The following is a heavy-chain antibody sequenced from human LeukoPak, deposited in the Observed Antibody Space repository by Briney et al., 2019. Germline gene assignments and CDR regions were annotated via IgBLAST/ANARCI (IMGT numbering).Heavy chain of an antibody. CDR1: GGSITSSGHS. CDR3: AKKEGYCSSTSCRGGDY. Sequence: SETLSLTCTVSGGSITSSGHSWGWIRQPPGKGLEWTGTIYYTGRTYYNPSLQSRITISVDTSRNQFSLKLSSVTAADTAVYYCAKKEGYCSSTSCRGGDYWGRGTLVTVSS. V-gene: IGHV4-39*01. CDR2: IYYTGRT. J-gene: IGHJ4*02. D-gene: IGHD2-2*01.